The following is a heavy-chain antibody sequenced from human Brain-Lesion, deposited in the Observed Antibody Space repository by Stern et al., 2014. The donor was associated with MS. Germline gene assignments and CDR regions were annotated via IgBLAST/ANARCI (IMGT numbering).Heavy chain of an antibody. Sequence: QVQLVQSGPGLVKPSQTLSLTCTVSGGSISSSGYYWSWIRQPADKGLEWIGRIHDSGSTYYNPSLKSRVTISQVKAQNQFSLTLTSGTAADTAVYYCATTRWDLFTWNWFDPWGQGTLVTVSS. CDR1: GGSISSSGYY. J-gene: IGHJ5*02. CDR3: ATTRWDLFTWNWFDP. V-gene: IGHV4-61*02. D-gene: IGHD1-26*01. CDR2: IHDSGST.